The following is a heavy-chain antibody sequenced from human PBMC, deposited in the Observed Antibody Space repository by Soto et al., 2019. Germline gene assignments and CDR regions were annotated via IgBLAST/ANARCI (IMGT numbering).Heavy chain of an antibody. V-gene: IGHV4-61*01. Sequence: PSETLSLTCTVSGGSISSDNYHWTWLSQSPGKGLEWIGYIYYSGSTNYNPSLKSRVTISVDTSKNQFSLKLSSVTAADTAVYYCARGGPPPVRFLEWLSDTRLFDPWGQGTLVTVSS. CDR2: IYYSGST. J-gene: IGHJ5*02. CDR1: GGSISSDNYH. CDR3: ARGGPPPVRFLEWLSDTRLFDP. D-gene: IGHD3-3*01.